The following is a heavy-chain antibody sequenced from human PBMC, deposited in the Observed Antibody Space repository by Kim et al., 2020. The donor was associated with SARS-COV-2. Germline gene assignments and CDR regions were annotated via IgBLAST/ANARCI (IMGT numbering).Heavy chain of an antibody. CDR1: GFTFTFYS. CDR2: INRSGGGT. J-gene: IGHJ4*02. V-gene: IGHV1-46*01. CDR3: AKEGGH. D-gene: IGHD3-16*01. Sequence: ASVKVSCKASGFTFTFYSMHWVRQAPGQGLEWMGMINRSGGGTNYAQKFQGRVTMTGDTSTNTVYMELSSLRSDDTAGYYCAKEGGHWGQGTLVTVSS.